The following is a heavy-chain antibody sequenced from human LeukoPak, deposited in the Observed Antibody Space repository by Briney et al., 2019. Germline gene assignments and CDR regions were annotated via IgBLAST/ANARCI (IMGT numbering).Heavy chain of an antibody. V-gene: IGHV1-69*05. D-gene: IGHD2-2*01. CDR3: ARSDIVVVPAASSGYYYYMDV. CDR1: GGTFSSYA. CDR2: IIPIFGTA. Sequence: EASVKVSCKASGGTFSSYAISWMRQAPGQGLEWMGGIIPIFGTANYAQKFQGRVTITTDESTSTAYMELSSLRSEDTAVYYCARSDIVVVPAASSGYYYYMDVWGKGTTVTVSS. J-gene: IGHJ6*03.